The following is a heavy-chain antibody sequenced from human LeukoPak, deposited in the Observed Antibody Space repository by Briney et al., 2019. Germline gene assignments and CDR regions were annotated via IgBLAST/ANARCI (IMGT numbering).Heavy chain of an antibody. J-gene: IGHJ5*02. CDR2: IYPSGNT. CDR3: ARDSGTTGEVKFDP. D-gene: IGHD4-17*01. CDR1: GGSFSSYF. V-gene: IGHV4-4*07. Sequence: SETLSLTCSISGGSFSSYFWSWVHQPAGKGLEWIGRIYPSGNTNYNPSLQSRLTMSIDTSKNQFSLKLSFVTAADTAVYYCARDSGTTGEVKFDPWGQGTLVTVSS.